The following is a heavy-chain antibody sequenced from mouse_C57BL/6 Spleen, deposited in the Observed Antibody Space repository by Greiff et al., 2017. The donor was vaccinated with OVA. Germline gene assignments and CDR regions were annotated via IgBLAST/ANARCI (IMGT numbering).Heavy chain of an antibody. Sequence: QVQLKESGPELVKPGASVKISCKASGYAFSSSWMNWVKQRPGKGLEWIGRIYPGDGDTNYNGKFKGKATLTADKSSSTAYMQLSSLTSEDSAVXFCARGITSVVIDYWGQGTTLTGSS. V-gene: IGHV1-82*01. CDR3: ARGITSVVIDY. J-gene: IGHJ2*01. CDR1: GYAFSSSW. CDR2: IYPGDGDT. D-gene: IGHD1-1*01.